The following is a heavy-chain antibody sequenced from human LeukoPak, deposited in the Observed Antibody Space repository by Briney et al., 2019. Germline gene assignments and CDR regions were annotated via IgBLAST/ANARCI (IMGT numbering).Heavy chain of an antibody. CDR2: IYYSGST. V-gene: IGHV4-59*01. J-gene: IGHJ6*04. CDR3: ARVRNWFRELELEPKSYYGMDV. D-gene: IGHD3-10*01. CDR1: GGSISSYY. Sequence: SETLSLTCTVSGGSISSYYWSWIRQPPGKGLEWIGYIYYSGSTNYNPSLKSRVTISVDTSKNQFSLKLSSVTAADTAVYYCARVRNWFRELELEPKSYYGMDVWGKGTTVTVSS.